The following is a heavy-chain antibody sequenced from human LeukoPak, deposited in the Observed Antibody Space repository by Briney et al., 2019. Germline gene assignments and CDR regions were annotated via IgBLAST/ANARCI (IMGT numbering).Heavy chain of an antibody. Sequence: ASVKVSCKAAGGTFSSYAISWVRQAPGQGLEWMGGIIPIFGTATYAQKFQGRVTITTDESTSTAYMELSSLRSEDTAVYYCARDGVSHCSSTSCSGFYYYYYMDVWGKGTTVTVSS. J-gene: IGHJ6*03. D-gene: IGHD2-2*01. CDR1: GGTFSSYA. CDR2: IIPIFGTA. CDR3: ARDGVSHCSSTSCSGFYYYYYMDV. V-gene: IGHV1-69*05.